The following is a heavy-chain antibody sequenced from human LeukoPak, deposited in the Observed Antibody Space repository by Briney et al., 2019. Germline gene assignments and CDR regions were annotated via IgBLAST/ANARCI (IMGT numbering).Heavy chain of an antibody. Sequence: ASVKDSCKASGYTFTGYYMHWVRQAPGQGLEWMGWINPNSGGTNYAQKFQGWVTMTRDTSISTAYMELSRLRSDDTAVYYCARSPNYYDSSGYYYFFDYWGQGTLVTVSS. D-gene: IGHD3-22*01. V-gene: IGHV1-2*04. J-gene: IGHJ4*02. CDR1: GYTFTGYY. CDR2: INPNSGGT. CDR3: ARSPNYYDSSGYYYFFDY.